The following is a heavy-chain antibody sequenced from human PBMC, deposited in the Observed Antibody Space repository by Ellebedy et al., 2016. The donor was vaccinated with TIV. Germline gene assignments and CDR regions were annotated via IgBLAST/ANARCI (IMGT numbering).Heavy chain of an antibody. CDR3: AKGKVDNWMDAGSLDY. D-gene: IGHD1-20*01. J-gene: IGHJ4*02. Sequence: PGGSLRLSCAASGFTFSNFDMDWVRQAPGKGLEWVAVISHDGSLKFYADSVKGRFSISRDNSKNTLYLQMNSLRVEGTAVYYCAKGKVDNWMDAGSLDYWGQGSLVTVSS. CDR1: GFTFSNFD. CDR2: ISHDGSLK. V-gene: IGHV3-30*18.